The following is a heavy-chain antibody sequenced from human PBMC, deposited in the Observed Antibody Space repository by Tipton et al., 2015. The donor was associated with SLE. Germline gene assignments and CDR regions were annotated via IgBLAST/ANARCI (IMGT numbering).Heavy chain of an antibody. J-gene: IGHJ4*02. Sequence: TLSLTCTVSGGSVTSGGSYWSWIRQHPGKGLEWIGYIHYSGSTFYNPSLQSRVTISVDTSKNRFSLNLKSVTAADTAVYYCARGGGGEFGGVIPFDFWGQGTLVTVSS. CDR3: ARGGGGEFGGVIPFDF. D-gene: IGHD3-16*02. CDR1: GGSVTSGGSY. CDR2: IHYSGST. V-gene: IGHV4-31*03.